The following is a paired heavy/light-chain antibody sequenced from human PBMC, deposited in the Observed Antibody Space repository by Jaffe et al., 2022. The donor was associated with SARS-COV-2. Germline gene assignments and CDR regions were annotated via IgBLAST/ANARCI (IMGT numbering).Heavy chain of an antibody. J-gene: IGHJ4*02. CDR3: ARGVAGRLGFDY. D-gene: IGHD6-19*01. V-gene: IGHV4-4*07. Sequence: QVQLQESGPGLVKPSETLSLTCTVSGGSISSYYWSWIRQPAGKGLEWIGRIYTSGSTNYNPSLKSRVTMSVDTSKNQFSLKLSSVTAADTAVYYCARGVAGRLGFDYWGQGTLVTVSS. CDR2: IYTSGST. CDR1: GGSISSYY.
Light chain of an antibody. CDR1: QSLLDSDDGNTY. Sequence: DIVMTQTPLSLPVTPGEPASISCRSSQSLLDSDDGNTYLDWYLQKPGQSPQLLIYTLSYRASGVPDRFSGSGSGTDFTLKISRVEAEDVGVYYCMQRIEFPITFGQGTRLEIK. CDR2: TLS. J-gene: IGKJ5*01. CDR3: MQRIEFPIT. V-gene: IGKV2-40*01.